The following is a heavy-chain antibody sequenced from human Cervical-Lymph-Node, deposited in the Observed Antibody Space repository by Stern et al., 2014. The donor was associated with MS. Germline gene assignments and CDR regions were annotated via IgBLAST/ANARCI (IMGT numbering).Heavy chain of an antibody. Sequence: EVQLVQSGGGLVKPGGSLRLSCAASGFTFIDAWMSWVHQAPGKGLEWVGRIKSNTEGGTTDYAAPVRGRFTISRDDSKDILYLQMDSLKIEDTAVYYCATDLIIDYWGQGALVTVSS. CDR3: ATDLIIDY. CDR2: IKSNTEGGTT. J-gene: IGHJ4*02. CDR1: GFTFIDAW. D-gene: IGHD3-10*01. V-gene: IGHV3-15*01.